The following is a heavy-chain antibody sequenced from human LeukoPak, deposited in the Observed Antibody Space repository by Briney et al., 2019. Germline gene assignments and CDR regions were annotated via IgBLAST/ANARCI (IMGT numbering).Heavy chain of an antibody. D-gene: IGHD3-10*02. Sequence: SETLSLTCAVSGGSLSGYFWTWIRQPPGKGLEWIGEINHGGRANYNPYLRSRATISVDTAKIQSSLTMNAVNAADTAFYYCARGLFGELVPDDLGPPYWYFDLWGRGTLVTVSS. CDR2: INHGGRA. CDR1: GGSLSGYF. CDR3: ARGLFGELVPDDLGPPYWYFDL. V-gene: IGHV4-34*01. J-gene: IGHJ2*01.